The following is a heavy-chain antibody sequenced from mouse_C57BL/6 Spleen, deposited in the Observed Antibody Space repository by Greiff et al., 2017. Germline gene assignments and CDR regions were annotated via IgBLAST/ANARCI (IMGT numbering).Heavy chain of an antibody. CDR2: IRSKSNNYAT. J-gene: IGHJ2*01. CDR3: VRDDGYQYYFDY. CDR1: GFSFNTYA. D-gene: IGHD2-3*01. V-gene: IGHV10-1*01. Sequence: GGGLVQPKGSLKLSCAASGFSFNTYAMNWVRQAPGKGLEWVARIRSKSNNYATYYADSVKDRFTISRDDSESMLYLQMNNLKTEDTAMYYCVRDDGYQYYFDYWGQGTTLTVSS.